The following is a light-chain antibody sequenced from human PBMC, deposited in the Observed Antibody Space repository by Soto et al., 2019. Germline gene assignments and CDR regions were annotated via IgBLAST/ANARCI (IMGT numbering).Light chain of an antibody. V-gene: IGKV3-15*01. CDR3: QQRSDWPFT. J-gene: IGKJ4*01. CDR2: GAS. CDR1: QSVSSN. Sequence: EIVMTQSPATLSVSPGERATLSCRASQSVSSNLAWYQQKPGQAPRLLIYGASTRATGIPARFSGSGSGTDFTLTISGLEPEDFAVYYCQQRSDWPFTFGGGTKVDIK.